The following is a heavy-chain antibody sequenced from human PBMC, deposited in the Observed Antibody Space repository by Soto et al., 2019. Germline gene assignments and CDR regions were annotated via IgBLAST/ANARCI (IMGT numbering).Heavy chain of an antibody. Sequence: QVQLVESGGGVVQPGRSLRLSCAASGFTFSSYGMHWVRQAPGKGLEWVAVIWYDGSNKYYADSVKGRFTISRDNSKNTLYLEMNRLRAEDTAVYYWARESYYDSSGYYHPFDYWGQGTLVTVSS. V-gene: IGHV3-33*01. J-gene: IGHJ4*02. CDR2: IWYDGSNK. CDR3: ARESYYDSSGYYHPFDY. CDR1: GFTFSSYG. D-gene: IGHD3-22*01.